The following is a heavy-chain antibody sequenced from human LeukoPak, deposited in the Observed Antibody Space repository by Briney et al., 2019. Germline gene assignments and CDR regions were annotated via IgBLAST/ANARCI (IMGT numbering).Heavy chain of an antibody. CDR2: MNPNSGNT. J-gene: IGHJ4*02. CDR3: AREDYYDSGSSDY. Sequence: ASVKVSCKASGYTFTSYDINWVRQATGQGLEWMGWMNPNSGNTAYAQKFQGRVTITRNTSISTAYMELSSLRSEDTAIYYCAREDYYDSGSSDYWGQGTLVTVSS. D-gene: IGHD3-22*01. CDR1: GYTFTSYD. V-gene: IGHV1-8*03.